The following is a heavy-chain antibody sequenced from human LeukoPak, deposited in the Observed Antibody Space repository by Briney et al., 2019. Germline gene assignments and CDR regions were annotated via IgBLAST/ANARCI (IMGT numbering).Heavy chain of an antibody. CDR1: GFTFRNYV. CDR3: AREGYYGSGSPPSLYFDY. Sequence: EGSLRLSCAASGFTFRNYVIHWVRQAPGKGLEWVAVTSSDLDVKLYADSVKGRFTISRDNSRSTLYLQMNSLRPEDTAIYYCAREGYYGSGSPPSLYFDYWGQGTLVTVSS. J-gene: IGHJ4*02. D-gene: IGHD3-10*01. CDR2: TSSDLDVK. V-gene: IGHV3-30-3*01.